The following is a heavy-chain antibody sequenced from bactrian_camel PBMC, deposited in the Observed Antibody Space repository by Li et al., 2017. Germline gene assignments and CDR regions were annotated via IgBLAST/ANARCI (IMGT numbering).Heavy chain of an antibody. D-gene: IGHD3*01. Sequence: HVQLVESGGGSVQAGGSLRLSCVISGYTGSGYCMGWFRQAPGKEREGVAAISNAGRTSYADSVQGRFTVSKDNVKNTLYLQMNSLKPEDTGMYYCAAASRSPWYDGEYCSTSFSVRYWGQGTQVT. CDR1: GYTGSGYC. CDR2: ISNAGRT. CDR3: AAASRSPWYDGEYCSTSFSVRY. J-gene: IGHJ4*01. V-gene: IGHV3S55*01.